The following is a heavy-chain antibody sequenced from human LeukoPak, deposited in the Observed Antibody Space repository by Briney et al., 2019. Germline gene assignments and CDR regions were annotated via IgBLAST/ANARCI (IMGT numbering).Heavy chain of an antibody. V-gene: IGHV3-7*01. J-gene: IGHJ4*02. D-gene: IGHD1/OR15-1a*01. CDR3: ARDNWYSLAY. CDR1: GLSFSSSW. Sequence: GGSLRLSCAASGLSFSSSWMNWVRQAPGKGLEWVATIKQAGSEKFYLDSVKGRFTISRDNARNSLYLQMDSLRPEDTAVYYCARDNWYSLAYWGPGTLVTVSS. CDR2: IKQAGSEK.